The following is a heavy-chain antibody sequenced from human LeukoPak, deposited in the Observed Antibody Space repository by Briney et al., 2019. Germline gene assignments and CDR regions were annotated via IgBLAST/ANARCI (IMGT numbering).Heavy chain of an antibody. J-gene: IGHJ3*02. Sequence: GGSLRLSCAASRFAFSSYAMIWVRQAPGKGLEWVSTISGSSGNTYYADSVKGRFTISRDNSKNTLYLQINSLRAEDTAVYYCAKDAPYYYDSSGYGGAFDIWGQGTMVTVSS. D-gene: IGHD3-22*01. CDR1: RFAFSSYA. V-gene: IGHV3-23*01. CDR2: ISGSSGNT. CDR3: AKDAPYYYDSSGYGGAFDI.